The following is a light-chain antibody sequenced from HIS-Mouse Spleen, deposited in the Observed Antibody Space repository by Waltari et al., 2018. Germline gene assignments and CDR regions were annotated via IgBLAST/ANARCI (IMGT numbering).Light chain of an antibody. CDR3: AAWDDSLNGWV. V-gene: IGLV1-44*01. Sequence: QSVLTQPPSASGTPGQRVTIPCSGSSPHIGSNTVNWYQQLPGTAPKLLIYSNNQRPSGVPDRFSGSKSGTSASLAISGLQSEDEADYYCAAWDDSLNGWVFGGGTKLTVL. CDR2: SNN. CDR1: SPHIGSNT. J-gene: IGLJ3*02.